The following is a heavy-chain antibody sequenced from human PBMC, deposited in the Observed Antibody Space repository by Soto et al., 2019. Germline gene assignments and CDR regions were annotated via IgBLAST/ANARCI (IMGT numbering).Heavy chain of an antibody. J-gene: IGHJ4*02. Sequence: EVQLVESGGGLVQPGGSLRLSCAAYGFTFSSYWMSWVRQAPGKGLEWVANINQDRSEKYYVDSVKGRFTISRDNAKNSLYLQMNSLRAEDTAVYYCARWNSYGYYFDYWGQGTLVTVSS. CDR3: ARWNSYGYYFDY. D-gene: IGHD5-18*01. V-gene: IGHV3-7*01. CDR1: GFTFSSYW. CDR2: INQDRSEK.